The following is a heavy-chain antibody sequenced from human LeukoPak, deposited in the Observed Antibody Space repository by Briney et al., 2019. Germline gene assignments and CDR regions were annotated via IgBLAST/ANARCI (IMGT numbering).Heavy chain of an antibody. V-gene: IGHV3-21*01. CDR1: GFTFSSYR. CDR2: ISGSSSYI. D-gene: IGHD6-19*01. CDR3: ARDPYSSGWYKDAFDI. Sequence: GESLRLSCAASGFTFSSYRMSWVRQAPGKGLEWVSSISGSSSYINYADSVKGRFTISRDNAQNSLFLQLNSLRAEDTAAYYCARDPYSSGWYKDAFDIWGQGTMVTVSS. J-gene: IGHJ3*02.